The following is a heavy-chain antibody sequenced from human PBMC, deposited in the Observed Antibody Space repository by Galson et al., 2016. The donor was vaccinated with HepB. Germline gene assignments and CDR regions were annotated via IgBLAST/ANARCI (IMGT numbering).Heavy chain of an antibody. CDR1: GFIGSSNY. Sequence: SLRLSGAASGFIGSSNYMSWVRQAPGKGLEWVSVIYSGSSTSYADSVKGRFTMSRDNSKNTLYLQMNSLRVEDTAVYYCAKQRGYCSGGGCYSGGGYFDYWGQGTLVTVSS. CDR2: IYSGSST. J-gene: IGHJ4*02. D-gene: IGHD2-15*01. V-gene: IGHV3-66*02. CDR3: AKQRGYCSGGGCYSGGGYFDY.